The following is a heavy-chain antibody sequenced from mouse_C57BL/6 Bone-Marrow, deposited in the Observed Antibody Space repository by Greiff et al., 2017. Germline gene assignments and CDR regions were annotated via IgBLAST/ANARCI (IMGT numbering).Heavy chain of an antibody. CDR2: IDPEDGDT. D-gene: IGHD2-10*01. J-gene: IGHJ3*01. CDR1: GFNIRDYY. CDR3: TSPCLLLSGFAY. Sequence: EVQLQQSGAELVRPGASVKLSCTASGFNIRDYYMHWVKQRPEQGLEWIGRIDPEDGDTESAPTFQGKATMTADTSSNTAYLQLSSLTSEDTAVYYCTSPCLLLSGFAYWGQGTLVTVSA. V-gene: IGHV14-1*01.